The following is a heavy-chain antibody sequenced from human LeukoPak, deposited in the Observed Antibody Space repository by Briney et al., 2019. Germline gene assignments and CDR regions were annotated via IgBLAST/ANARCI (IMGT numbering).Heavy chain of an antibody. Sequence: GGSLRLSCAASGFTFSSYGMHWVRQAPGKGLVWVSRISSDGSSTNYADSVKGRFTISRDNAKNTLYLQMNSLRAEDTAVYYCARDLVGAGDIGCWGKRILVTVST. V-gene: IGHV3-74*01. CDR2: ISSDGSST. D-gene: IGHD2-21*01. J-gene: IGHJ4*02. CDR1: GFTFSSYG. CDR3: ARDLVGAGDIGC.